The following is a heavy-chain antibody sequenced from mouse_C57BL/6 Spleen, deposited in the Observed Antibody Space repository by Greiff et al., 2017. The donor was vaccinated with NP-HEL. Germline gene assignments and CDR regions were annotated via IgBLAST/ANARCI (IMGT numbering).Heavy chain of an antibody. CDR3: ARWWLLRDYAMDY. J-gene: IGHJ4*01. Sequence: QVQLQQPGAKLVKPGASVKLSCKASGYTFTSYWMHWVKQRPGRGLEWIGRIDPNSGGTKYNEKFKSKATLTVDKPSSTAYMQLSSLTSEDSAVYYCARWWLLRDYAMDYWGQGTSVTVSS. CDR1: GYTFTSYW. V-gene: IGHV1-72*01. CDR2: IDPNSGGT. D-gene: IGHD2-3*01.